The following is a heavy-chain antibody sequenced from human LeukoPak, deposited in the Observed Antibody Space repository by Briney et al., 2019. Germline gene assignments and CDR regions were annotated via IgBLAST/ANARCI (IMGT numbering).Heavy chain of an antibody. J-gene: IGHJ6*04. D-gene: IGHD6-19*01. CDR3: AKSGRYSSGWFGPLYYYYGMDV. CDR2: ISYDGSNK. V-gene: IGHV3-30*18. CDR1: GFTFSSYG. Sequence: GRSLRLSCAASGFTFSSYGMHWVRQAPGKGLEWVAVISYDGSNKYYADSVKGRFTISRDNSKNTLYLQMNSLRAEDTAVYYCAKSGRYSSGWFGPLYYYYGMDVWGKGTTVTVSS.